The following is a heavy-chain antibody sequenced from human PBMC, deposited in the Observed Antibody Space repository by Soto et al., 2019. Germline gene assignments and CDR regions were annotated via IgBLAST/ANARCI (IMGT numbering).Heavy chain of an antibody. V-gene: IGHV3-30*18. J-gene: IGHJ4*02. CDR3: AKDQYYYDSSGYFYYEYFDY. CDR2: ISYDGSNK. D-gene: IGHD3-22*01. CDR1: GFTFSSYG. Sequence: QVQLVESGGGVVQPGRSLRLSCAASGFTFSSYGMHWVRQAPGKGLEWVAVISYDGSNKYYADSVKGRFTISRDNSKNTPYLQMNSLRAEDTAVYYCAKDQYYYDSSGYFYYEYFDYWGQGTLVTVSS.